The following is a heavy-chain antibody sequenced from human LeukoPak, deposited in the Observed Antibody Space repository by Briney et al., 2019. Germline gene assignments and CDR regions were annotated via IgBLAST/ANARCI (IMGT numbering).Heavy chain of an antibody. V-gene: IGHV1-2*02. Sequence: ASVKVSCKASGYTFTGYYMHWVRQAPGQGLEWMGWINPNSGGTNYAQKFQGRVTMTRDTSISTAYMELSRLRSDDTAVYYCAREITGTTSRAFDIWGQGTMVTVSS. CDR3: AREITGTTSRAFDI. D-gene: IGHD1-7*01. CDR2: INPNSGGT. CDR1: GYTFTGYY. J-gene: IGHJ3*02.